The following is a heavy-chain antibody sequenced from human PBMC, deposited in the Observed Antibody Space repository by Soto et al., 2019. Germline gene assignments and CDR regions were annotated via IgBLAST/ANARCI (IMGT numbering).Heavy chain of an antibody. CDR3: ARGGMNTVPY. CDR2: IYYSGYT. D-gene: IGHD4-17*01. V-gene: IGHV4-59*02. CDR1: SSSVSSYY. Sequence: PSETLSLTCTVSSSSVSSYYWNWIRQSPGKGLEWIGYIYYSGYTNYNPSLKSRITISVDTSKNQFSLKLSSVTPADTAVYYCARGGMNTVPYWGQGTLVTVSS. J-gene: IGHJ1*01.